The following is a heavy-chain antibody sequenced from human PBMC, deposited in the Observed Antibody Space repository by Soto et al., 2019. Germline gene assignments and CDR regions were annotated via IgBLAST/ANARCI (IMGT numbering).Heavy chain of an antibody. J-gene: IGHJ6*02. CDR2: INHSGST. CDR3: ARGLRWLQFYYYYGMDV. Sequence: SETLSLTCAVYGGSFSGYYWSWIRQPPGKGLEWIGEINHSGSTNYNSSLKSRVTISVDTSKNQFSLKLSSVTAADTAVYYCARGLRWLQFYYYYGMDVWGQGTTVTVSS. CDR1: GGSFSGYY. D-gene: IGHD5-12*01. V-gene: IGHV4-34*01.